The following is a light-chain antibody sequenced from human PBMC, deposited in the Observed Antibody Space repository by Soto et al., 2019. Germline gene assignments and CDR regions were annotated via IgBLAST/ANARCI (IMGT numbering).Light chain of an antibody. V-gene: IGKV1-5*03. Sequence: IQLTQSPSTLSASVGDTVTITCRASESINSWLAWYQQKPGKAPNLLMNKASTLEPGVPSRFSGSGSGTEFTLTISSLQPADFATYYCQQYNSYATWTFGQGTKVEMK. CDR3: QQYNSYATWT. J-gene: IGKJ1*01. CDR2: KAS. CDR1: ESINSW.